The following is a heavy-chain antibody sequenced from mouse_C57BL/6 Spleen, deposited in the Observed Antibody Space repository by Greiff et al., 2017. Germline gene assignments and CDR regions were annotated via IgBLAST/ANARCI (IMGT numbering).Heavy chain of an antibody. Sequence: ESGPGLVKPSQSLSLTCSVTGYSITSGYYWNWIRQFPGNKLEWMGYISYDGSNNYNPSLKNRISITRDPSNNQFFLKLNSVTTEDTATYYCASSYSWFAYWGQGTLVTVSA. D-gene: IGHD2-10*01. CDR1: GYSITSGYY. J-gene: IGHJ3*01. CDR3: ASSYSWFAY. V-gene: IGHV3-6*01. CDR2: ISYDGSN.